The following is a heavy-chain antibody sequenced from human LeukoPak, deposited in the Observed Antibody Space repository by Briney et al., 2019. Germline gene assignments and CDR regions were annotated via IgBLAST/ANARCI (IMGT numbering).Heavy chain of an antibody. V-gene: IGHV4-59*12. CDR2: IYYSGST. CDR3: AASRYDYGDYVPLVY. CDR1: GGSISSYY. J-gene: IGHJ4*02. Sequence: KPSETLSLTCTVSGGSISSYYWSWIRQPPGKGLEWIGYIYYSGSTNYNPSLKSRVTISVDTSKNQFSLKLSSVTAADTTVYYCAASRYDYGDYVPLVYWGQGTLVTVSS. D-gene: IGHD4-17*01.